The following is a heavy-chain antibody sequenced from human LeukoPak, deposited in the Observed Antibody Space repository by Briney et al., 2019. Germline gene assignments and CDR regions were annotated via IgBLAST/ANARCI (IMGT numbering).Heavy chain of an antibody. V-gene: IGHV3-53*01. D-gene: IGHD4-17*01. CDR3: ARDRATVTYWYFDL. Sequence: GGSLRLSCAASGFTFSTYEMNWVRQAPGKGLEWVSVIYSGGSTYYADSVKGRFTISRDNSKNTMYLQMNSLRAEDTAVYYCARDRATVTYWYFDLWGRGTLVTVSS. J-gene: IGHJ2*01. CDR2: IYSGGST. CDR1: GFTFSTYE.